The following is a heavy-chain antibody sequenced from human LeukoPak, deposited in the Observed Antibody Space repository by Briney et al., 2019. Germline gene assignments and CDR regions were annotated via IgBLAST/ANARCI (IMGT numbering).Heavy chain of an antibody. CDR2: MSSDSTRS. CDR3: AAGPSSNGHQLPY. V-gene: IGHV3-74*01. Sequence: GGSLRLSCEASGFTFSGYWMHWVRHAPGKGLVWVSRMSSDSTRSSHADSVKGRFTISRDNAKKMVYLQMNSLRVEDSAVYYCAAGPSSNGHQLPYWGQGTLVTVSS. CDR1: GFTFSGYW. D-gene: IGHD3-22*01. J-gene: IGHJ4*02.